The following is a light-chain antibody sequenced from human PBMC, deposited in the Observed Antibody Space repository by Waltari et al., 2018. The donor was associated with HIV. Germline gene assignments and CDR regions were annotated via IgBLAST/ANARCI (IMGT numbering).Light chain of an antibody. CDR3: MQALQANT. Sequence: DIVLPKSPLSLSVTPGEPASISCRSSQRLLYNNRYNYLYWYLQKQGQSPQLLIYLGSIRAAGLPDRFSGSGSGTDFTLKISRVEAEDVGVYYCMQALQANTFGQGTRLEIK. CDR1: QRLLYNNRYNY. V-gene: IGKV2-28*01. J-gene: IGKJ5*01. CDR2: LGS.